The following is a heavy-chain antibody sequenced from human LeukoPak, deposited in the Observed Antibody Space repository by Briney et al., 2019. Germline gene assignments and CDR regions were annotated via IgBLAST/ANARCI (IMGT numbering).Heavy chain of an antibody. CDR1: GYTLTELS. J-gene: IGHJ4*02. Sequence: ASVKVSCNVSGYTLTELSMHWVRQAPGKGLEWMGSFDPEDGKTIYAQKFQGRVTMTEDTSTDTASMELSSLRSEDTAIYYCATLPPSRHTYAYFNYWGPGTLVTVSS. CDR2: FDPEDGKT. D-gene: IGHD5-18*01. CDR3: ATLPPSRHTYAYFNY. V-gene: IGHV1-24*01.